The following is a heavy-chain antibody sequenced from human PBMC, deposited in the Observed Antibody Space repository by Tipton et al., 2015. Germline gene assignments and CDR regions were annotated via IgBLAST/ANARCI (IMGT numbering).Heavy chain of an antibody. D-gene: IGHD1-7*01. CDR1: EDTFSNYN. Sequence: QVQLVQSGAEVKKLGSSVNVSCKTSEDTFSNYNVIWVRQAPGQGLEWMGGIMPLLGTGHYAQKFQGRVTISADKSTNIAHLLLKNLTSDDTAVYYCANIGITGTERRGSGDYWGQGTLVTVSS. CDR3: ANIGITGTERRGSGDY. CDR2: IMPLLGTG. J-gene: IGHJ4*02. V-gene: IGHV1-69*06.